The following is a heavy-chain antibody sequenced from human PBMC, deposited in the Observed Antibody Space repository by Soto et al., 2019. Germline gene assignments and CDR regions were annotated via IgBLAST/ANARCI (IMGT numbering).Heavy chain of an antibody. CDR3: AGTRRSGYYFDAFDI. CDR2: INPNSGGT. D-gene: IGHD3-22*01. V-gene: IGHV1-2*02. Sequence: ASVKVSCKASGYTFTTYYMHWVRQAPGQGLEWMGWINPNSGGTNYAQKFQGRVTMTRDTSISTAYMELSRLRSDDTAVYYCAGTRRSGYYFDAFDIWGQGTMVTVSS. CDR1: GYTFTTYY. J-gene: IGHJ3*02.